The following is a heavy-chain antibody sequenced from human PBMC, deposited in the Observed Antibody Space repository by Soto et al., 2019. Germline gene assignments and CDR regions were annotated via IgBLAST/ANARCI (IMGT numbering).Heavy chain of an antibody. J-gene: IGHJ6*02. Sequence: QVQLVQSGAEVKKPGSSVKVSCKASGGTFSSYAISWVRQAPGQGLEWMGGIIPIFGTANYAQKFQDRVTITADESTSTAYMELSSLRSEDTAVYYCASPLGEDGYYYYYGMDVWGQGTTVTVSS. CDR1: GGTFSSYA. CDR2: IIPIFGTA. CDR3: ASPLGEDGYYYYYGMDV. V-gene: IGHV1-69*01. D-gene: IGHD3-10*01.